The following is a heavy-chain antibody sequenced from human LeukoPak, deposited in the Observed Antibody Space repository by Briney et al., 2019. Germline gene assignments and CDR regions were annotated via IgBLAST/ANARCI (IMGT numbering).Heavy chain of an antibody. J-gene: IGHJ4*02. CDR3: AREVYYYSSGSYYNFDY. CDR2: ISSSGNT. D-gene: IGHD3-10*01. CDR1: DASISTHY. Sequence: SETLSLTCTVSDASISTHYWSWIRQPAGKGLEWIGHISSSGNTNYNPSLKSRVTMSVDTSKSHFSLKLTSVTAADTAVYYCAREVYYYSSGSYYNFDYWGQGTLVTVSS. V-gene: IGHV4-4*07.